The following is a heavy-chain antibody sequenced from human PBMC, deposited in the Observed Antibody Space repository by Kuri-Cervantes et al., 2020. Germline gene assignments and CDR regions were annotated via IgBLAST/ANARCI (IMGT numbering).Heavy chain of an antibody. D-gene: IGHD4-17*01. Sequence: SETLSLTCAVSGYSISSGYYWGWIRQPPGKGLEWIGSIYHSGSTYYNPSLKSRVTISVDTSKNQFSLKLSSVTAADTAVYYCARVVTVTGAYYFDYWGQGTLVTVSS. CDR1: GYSISSGYY. V-gene: IGHV4-38-2*01. CDR3: ARVVTVTGAYYFDY. J-gene: IGHJ4*02. CDR2: IYHSGST.